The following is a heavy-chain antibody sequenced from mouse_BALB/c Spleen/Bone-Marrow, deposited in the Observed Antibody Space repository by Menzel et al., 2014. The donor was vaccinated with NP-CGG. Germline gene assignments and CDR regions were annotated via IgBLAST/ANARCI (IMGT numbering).Heavy chain of an antibody. CDR1: GYTFTTYW. CDR3: SREPSNWGYY. V-gene: IGHV1-87*01. Sequence: QVQLQQPGAELARPGASVKLSCKTSGYTFTTYWMHWVKQRPGQGLEWIGAIYPGEGDTRYTQKFKGKATLTADKSSSTAYMQLSNLTSEDSAVYYCSREPSNWGYYWGQGTTLTVSS. J-gene: IGHJ2*01. CDR2: IYPGEGDT.